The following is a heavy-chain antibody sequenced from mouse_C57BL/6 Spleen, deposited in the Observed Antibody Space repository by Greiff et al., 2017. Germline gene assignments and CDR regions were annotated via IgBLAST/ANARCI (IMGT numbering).Heavy chain of an antibody. CDR3: ANSGCYAMDY. CDR1: GFSLTSYG. J-gene: IGHJ4*01. CDR2: IWSGGST. V-gene: IGHV2-4*01. D-gene: IGHD4-1*01. Sequence: QVQLKQSGPGLVQPSQSLSITCPVSGFSLTSYGVHWVRQPPGKGLEWLGVIWSGGSTAYNAAFISRRSISKDNSKSQVFFKMNSLQADDTAIYYCANSGCYAMDYWGQGTAVTVSS.